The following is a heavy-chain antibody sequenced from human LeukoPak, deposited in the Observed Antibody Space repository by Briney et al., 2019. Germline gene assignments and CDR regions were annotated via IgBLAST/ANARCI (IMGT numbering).Heavy chain of an antibody. Sequence: SVKVSCKASGGTFSSYAISWVRQAPGQGPEWMGGIIPIFGTANYAQKFQGRVTITTDESTSTAYMELSSLRSEDTAVYYCASWSGYNSYYFDYWGQGTLVTVSS. CDR2: IIPIFGTA. V-gene: IGHV1-69*05. CDR1: GGTFSSYA. J-gene: IGHJ4*02. D-gene: IGHD3-3*01. CDR3: ASWSGYNSYYFDY.